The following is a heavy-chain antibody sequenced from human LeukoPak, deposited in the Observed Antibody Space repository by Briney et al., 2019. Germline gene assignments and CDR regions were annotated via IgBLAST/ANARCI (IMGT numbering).Heavy chain of an antibody. J-gene: IGHJ4*02. D-gene: IGHD2-2*01. Sequence: TGESLKISCKGSGYSFTSYWIGWVRQMPGKGLEWMGIIYPGDSDTRYSPSFQGRVTISADKSISTAYLQWSSLKASDTAMYYCARPYCSSTSCYFDYWGQGTLVTVSS. CDR2: IYPGDSDT. V-gene: IGHV5-51*01. CDR1: GYSFTSYW. CDR3: ARPYCSSTSCYFDY.